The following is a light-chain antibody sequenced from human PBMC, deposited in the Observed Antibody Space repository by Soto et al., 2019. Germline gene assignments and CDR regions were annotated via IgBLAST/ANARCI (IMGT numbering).Light chain of an antibody. Sequence: EIVTTQSPATLSVSPGERATLSCRASQSVSSKLAWYQQRPGQAPRLLIYGASTRATGIPARFSGSGSGTEFTLTISSLQSEXFVFYYCQQYNNWPPSTF. CDR3: QQYNNWPPST. J-gene: IGKJ3*01. CDR2: GAS. CDR1: QSVSSK. V-gene: IGKV3-15*01.